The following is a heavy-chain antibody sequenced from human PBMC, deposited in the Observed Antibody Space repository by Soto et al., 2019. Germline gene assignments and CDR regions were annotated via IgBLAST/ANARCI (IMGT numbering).Heavy chain of an antibody. Sequence: EVQLVESGGGLVQPGGSLRISCAASGLTVSTNYMSWVRQAPGKGLEWVSIIYYGGTTYYADSVKGRFTISRDDSKNTLYLQMHSLRAEDTADYYCARDYDTSRGDWAYYGIDVWGQGTTVTVSS. J-gene: IGHJ6*02. CDR1: GLTVSTNY. CDR2: IYYGGTT. V-gene: IGHV3-66*01. D-gene: IGHD3-9*01. CDR3: ARDYDTSRGDWAYYGIDV.